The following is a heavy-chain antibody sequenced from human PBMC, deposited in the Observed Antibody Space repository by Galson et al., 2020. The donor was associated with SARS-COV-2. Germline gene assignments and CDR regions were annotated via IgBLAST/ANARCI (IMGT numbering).Heavy chain of an antibody. V-gene: IGHV4-38-2*02. CDR2: IYNSGST. J-gene: IGHJ4*02. CDR1: AYSISSGYY. Sequence: SESLSLTCTVSAYSISSGYYWCWLRQPTGKGLECIVSIYNSGSTYYNTSLKSRVTISVDTSKNQYSLKLSSVTAADTAVYYCGYGNSSTWYVGWGQGTLVTVSS. D-gene: IGHD6-13*01. CDR3: GYGNSSTWYVG.